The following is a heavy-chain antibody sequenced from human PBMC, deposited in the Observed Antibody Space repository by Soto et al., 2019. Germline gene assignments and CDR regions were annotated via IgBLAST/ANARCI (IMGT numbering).Heavy chain of an antibody. CDR1: GFTFSSYA. CDR2: ISYDGSNK. V-gene: IGHV3-30-3*01. Sequence: QVQLVESGGGVVQPGRSLRLSCAASGFTFSSYAMHWVRQAPGKGLEWVAVISYDGSNKYYADSVKGRFTISRDNSKNTVDLQSNSLRAEDTAVYYWAGGGGGYWGQGTLVTVSS. D-gene: IGHD3-16*01. J-gene: IGHJ4*02. CDR3: AGGGGGY.